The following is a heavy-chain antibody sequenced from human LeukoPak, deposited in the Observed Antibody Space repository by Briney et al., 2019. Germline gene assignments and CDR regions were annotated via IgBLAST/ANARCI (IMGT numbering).Heavy chain of an antibody. CDR1: GFTFSSYE. Sequence: PGGSLRLSCAPSGFTFSSYEMNWVRQAPGKGLEWVSYISSSGSTIYYADSVKGRFTVSRDNAKNSLYLQMNSLRAEDTAVYYCASAYSSSWYVLDYWGQGTLVTVSS. CDR3: ASAYSSSWYVLDY. J-gene: IGHJ4*02. D-gene: IGHD6-13*01. CDR2: ISSSGSTI. V-gene: IGHV3-48*03.